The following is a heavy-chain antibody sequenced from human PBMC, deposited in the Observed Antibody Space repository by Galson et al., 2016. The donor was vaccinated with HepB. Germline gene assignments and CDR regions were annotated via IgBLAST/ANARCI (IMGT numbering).Heavy chain of an antibody. CDR1: GFTFSSYS. CDR2: ISSRSSYI. CDR3: ARRGYSSTWYVTYYYNGMDV. D-gene: IGHD6-13*01. Sequence: SLRLSCAASGFTFSSYSMNWVRQAPGKGLEWVSSISSRSSYIYYADSVKGRFTISRDNAKNSLYLQMNSLRAEDTAVYYCARRGYSSTWYVTYYYNGMDVWGQGTTVTVSS. J-gene: IGHJ6*02. V-gene: IGHV3-21*01.